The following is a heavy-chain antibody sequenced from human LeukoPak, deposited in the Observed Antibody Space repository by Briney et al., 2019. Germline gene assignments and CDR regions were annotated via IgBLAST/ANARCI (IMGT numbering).Heavy chain of an antibody. J-gene: IGHJ4*02. D-gene: IGHD3-3*01. CDR1: GGSITSGDYY. CDR2: IYYSGST. V-gene: IGHV4-30-4*01. Sequence: NPSETLSLTCTVSGGSITSGDYYWSWIRQPPGKGLEWIGYIYYSGSTYYNPSLKSRVTMSVDTSKNQFSLKLTSVTAADTAVYYCARRTVLIRFPPLPDYRGQGTLVTVSS. CDR3: ARRTVLIRFPPLPDY.